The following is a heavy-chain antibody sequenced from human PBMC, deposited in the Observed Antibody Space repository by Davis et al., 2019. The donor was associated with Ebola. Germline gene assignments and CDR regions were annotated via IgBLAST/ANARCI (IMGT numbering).Heavy chain of an antibody. CDR3: TPTYYYDSSGYHGF. CDR1: GFTFRNAW. V-gene: IGHV3-15*01. J-gene: IGHJ4*02. Sequence: GESLKISCAASGFTFRNAWMSWVRQAPGRGLEWVGRIKSETDGGTIDYAAPVKDRFTISRDDSDNTLYLQMNALMIEDTALYYCTPTYYYDSSGYHGFWGQGTLVTVSS. D-gene: IGHD3-22*01. CDR2: IKSETDGGTI.